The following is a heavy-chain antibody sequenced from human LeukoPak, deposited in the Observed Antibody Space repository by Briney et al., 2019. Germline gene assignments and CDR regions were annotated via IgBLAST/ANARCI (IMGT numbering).Heavy chain of an antibody. V-gene: IGHV4-38-2*01. CDR3: ARRDGASYWYFDL. CDR1: GYSISSGYY. Sequence: PSETLSLTCAVSGYSISSGYYWGWIRQPAGKGLEWIGSIYHSGSTYYNPSLKSRVTISVGTSKNQFSLKLSSVTAADTAVYYCARRDGASYWYFDLWGRGTLVTVSS. D-gene: IGHD1-26*01. J-gene: IGHJ2*01. CDR2: IYHSGST.